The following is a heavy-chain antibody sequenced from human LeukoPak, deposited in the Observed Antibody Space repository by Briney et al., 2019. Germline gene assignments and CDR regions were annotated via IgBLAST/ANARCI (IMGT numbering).Heavy chain of an antibody. CDR3: ARVAPPTSDGDYDGYYYYYMDV. J-gene: IGHJ6*03. CDR1: GYTFTNYY. V-gene: IGHV7-4-1*02. CDR2: INTNTGNP. D-gene: IGHD4-17*01. Sequence: ASVKVSCKASGYTFTNYYMHWVRQAPGQGLEWMGWINTNTGNPTYAQGFTGRFVFSLDTSVSTAYLQISSLKAEDTAVYYCARVAPPTSDGDYDGYYYYYMDVWGKGTTVIVSS.